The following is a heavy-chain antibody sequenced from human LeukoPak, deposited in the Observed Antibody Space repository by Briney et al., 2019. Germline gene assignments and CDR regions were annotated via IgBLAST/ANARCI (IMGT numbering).Heavy chain of an antibody. V-gene: IGHV5-51*01. D-gene: IGHD2-2*01. CDR1: GYSFTSYW. CDR3: ARQAGYCSSTSCSGDYFDY. J-gene: IGHJ4*02. Sequence: GESLQISCKGSGYSFTSYWIGWVRQMPGKGLEWMGIIYPGDSDTRYSPSFQGQVTISADKSISTAYLQWSSLKASDTAMYYCARQAGYCSSTSCSGDYFDYWGQGTLVTVSS. CDR2: IYPGDSDT.